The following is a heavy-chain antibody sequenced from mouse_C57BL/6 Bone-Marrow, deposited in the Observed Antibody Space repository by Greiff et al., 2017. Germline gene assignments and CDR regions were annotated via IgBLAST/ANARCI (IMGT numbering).Heavy chain of an antibody. V-gene: IGHV5-12*01. D-gene: IGHD1-1*01. CDR1: GFTFSDYY. CDR2: ISNGGGST. Sequence: EVQLVESGGGLVQPGGSLKLSCAASGFTFSDYYMYWVRQTPEQRLEWVAYISNGGGSTYYPDTVKGRFTISRDTAKNTLYLQMSRLKSEDTAMYYCARHSYGSSYPFAYWGQGTLVTVSA. J-gene: IGHJ3*01. CDR3: ARHSYGSSYPFAY.